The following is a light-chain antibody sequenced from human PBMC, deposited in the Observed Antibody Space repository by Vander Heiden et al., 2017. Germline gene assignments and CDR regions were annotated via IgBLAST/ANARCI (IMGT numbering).Light chain of an antibody. CDR2: KDS. CDR3: QSADSSGTYEV. CDR1: ALPKQY. J-gene: IGLJ1*01. V-gene: IGLV3-25*03. Sequence: YELTQSPSVSVSPGQTARITCSGDALPKQYAYWYQQKPGQAPLLVIYKDSERPSGIPERFSGSSSGTTVTLTISGVQAEDEADYYCQSADSSGTYEVFGTGTKVTVL.